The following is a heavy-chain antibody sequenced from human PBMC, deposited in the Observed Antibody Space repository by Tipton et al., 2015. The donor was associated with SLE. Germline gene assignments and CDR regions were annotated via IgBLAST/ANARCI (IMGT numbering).Heavy chain of an antibody. CDR3: TTGGYFGWYFDL. D-gene: IGHD3-9*01. V-gene: IGHV3-15*01. CDR2: IKSKTDGGTR. J-gene: IGHJ2*01. CDR1: GFTFSNAW. Sequence: SLRLSCAASGFTFSNAWMSWVRQAPGKGLEWVGRIKSKTDGGTRDYAAPVKSRFTISRDDSKNTLYMQMNSLKTEDTAVYYCTTGGYFGWYFDLWGRGTLVTVSS.